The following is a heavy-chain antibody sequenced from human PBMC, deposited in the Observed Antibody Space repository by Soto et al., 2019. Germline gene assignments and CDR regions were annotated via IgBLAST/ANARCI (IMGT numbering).Heavy chain of an antibody. CDR1: GFTFSGYS. J-gene: IGHJ6*02. CDR2: ISGPSIYI. D-gene: IGHD3-10*02. Sequence: EVQLVESGGGLVKPGGSLRLSCVASGFTFSGYSINWVRQAPGKGLEWVSYISGPSIYIYYADSVKGRFTISRDNAKSAVYLQMNTLRAEDTAVYNCARGFRNVFNVWGQGTTVSVSS. V-gene: IGHV3-21*01. CDR3: ARGFRNVFNV.